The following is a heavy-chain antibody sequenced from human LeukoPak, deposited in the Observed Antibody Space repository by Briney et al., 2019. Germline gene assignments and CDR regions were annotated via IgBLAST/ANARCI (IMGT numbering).Heavy chain of an antibody. Sequence: ASVKVSCKASGYTFTSYYMHWVRQAPGQGLEWMGIINPSGGSTSYAPKFQGRVTVTRDTSTSTVYMELRSLRSEDTAVYYCARVDCSSGRCYTLDFDYWGQGTLATVSS. D-gene: IGHD2-2*02. CDR1: GYTFTSYY. V-gene: IGHV1-46*03. J-gene: IGHJ4*02. CDR3: ARVDCSSGRCYTLDFDY. CDR2: INPSGGST.